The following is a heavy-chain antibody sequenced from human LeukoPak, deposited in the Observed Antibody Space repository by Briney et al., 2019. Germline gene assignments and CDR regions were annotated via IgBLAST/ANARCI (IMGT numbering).Heavy chain of an antibody. CDR1: GGSISSGSYY. D-gene: IGHD3-22*01. V-gene: IGHV4-61*02. Sequence: SETLSLTCTVSGGSISSGSYYWSWIRQTAGKGLEWIGRIYTSGSTNYNPSLKSRVTISVDTSKNQFSLKLSSVTAADTAVYYCARTRDYYDSSGYVDYWGQGTLVTVSS. CDR3: ARTRDYYDSSGYVDY. CDR2: IYTSGST. J-gene: IGHJ4*02.